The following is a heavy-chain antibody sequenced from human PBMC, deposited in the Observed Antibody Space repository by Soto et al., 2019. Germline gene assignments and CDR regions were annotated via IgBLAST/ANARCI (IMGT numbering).Heavy chain of an antibody. D-gene: IGHD4-17*01. Sequence: SETLSLTCTVSGASIITDNYFWVWIRQSPRRGLELIGSISYSGRTYDNPSLQSRVTISIDASKNQFSLKLTSVTTADTAVYSCARRRASDYGGNHHPYYFDRWGQGALVTVSS. V-gene: IGHV4-39*01. CDR1: GASIITDNYF. CDR3: ARRRASDYGGNHHPYYFDR. CDR2: ISYSGRT. J-gene: IGHJ4*02.